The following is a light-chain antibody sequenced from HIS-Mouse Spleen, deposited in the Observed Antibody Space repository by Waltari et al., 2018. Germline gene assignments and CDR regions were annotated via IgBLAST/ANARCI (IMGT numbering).Light chain of an antibody. CDR2: EDS. J-gene: IGLJ3*02. CDR1: ALPKKY. Sequence: SYELTQPPSVSVSPGQTARITCSGDALPKKYAYWYQQKSGQAPVLVIYEDSKRPSGIPDRVSGSSSGTMATLTISGAQVEDEADYYCYSTDSSGNHRRVFGGGTKLTVL. CDR3: YSTDSSGNHRRV. V-gene: IGLV3-10*01.